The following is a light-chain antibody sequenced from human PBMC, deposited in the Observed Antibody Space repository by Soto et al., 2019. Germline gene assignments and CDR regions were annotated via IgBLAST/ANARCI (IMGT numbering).Light chain of an antibody. V-gene: IGKV1-12*01. CDR2: AAS. J-gene: IGKJ4*01. Sequence: DIQMTQSPSTLSASVGDRVTITCRASQSIDTWLAWHQQKPGQVPKLLIYAASSLHSGVPSRFSGSGSGTDFTLTISSLQPEDFATYYCQQANSFPLTFGGGTKVDIK. CDR3: QQANSFPLT. CDR1: QSIDTW.